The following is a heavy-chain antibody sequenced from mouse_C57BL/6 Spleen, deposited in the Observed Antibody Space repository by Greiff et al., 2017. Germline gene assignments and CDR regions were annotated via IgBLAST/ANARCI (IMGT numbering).Heavy chain of an antibody. Sequence: VQLQQPGAELVKPGASVKLSCKASGYTFTSYWMHWVKQRPGQGLEWIGMIHPNSGSTNYNEKFKSKATLTVDKSSSTAYMQLSSLTSEDSAVDYCARAGDYDDGSYWGQGTTLTVSS. CDR3: ARAGDYDDGSY. D-gene: IGHD2-4*01. V-gene: IGHV1-64*01. J-gene: IGHJ2*01. CDR1: GYTFTSYW. CDR2: IHPNSGST.